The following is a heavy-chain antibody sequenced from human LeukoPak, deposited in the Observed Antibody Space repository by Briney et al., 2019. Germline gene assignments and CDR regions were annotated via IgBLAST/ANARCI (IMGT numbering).Heavy chain of an antibody. CDR3: AKDRGQWLPLNAFDI. CDR1: GFTFSSYA. J-gene: IGHJ3*02. CDR2: ISGSGGST. Sequence: GGSLRLSCAASGFTFSSYAMSWVRQAPGKGLEWVSVISGSGGSTYYADSVKGRLTISRDNSKNTLYLQMNSLRAEDTAVYYCAKDRGQWLPLNAFDIWGQGTMVTVSS. D-gene: IGHD6-19*01. V-gene: IGHV3-23*01.